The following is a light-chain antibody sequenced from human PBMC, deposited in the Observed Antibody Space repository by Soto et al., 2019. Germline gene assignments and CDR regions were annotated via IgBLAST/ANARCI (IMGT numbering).Light chain of an antibody. CDR1: QSISTW. CDR3: QQYSSYSPWL. V-gene: IGKV1-5*03. Sequence: DIQVAQSPSTLSASVGDRVTITCRASQSISTWLAWYQHKPGTAPKLLIYKASTLDRGVSSRFSGSGSETEFTLTIISLQPEDSATYYCQQYSSYSPWLFGQGTKVEI. J-gene: IGKJ1*01. CDR2: KAS.